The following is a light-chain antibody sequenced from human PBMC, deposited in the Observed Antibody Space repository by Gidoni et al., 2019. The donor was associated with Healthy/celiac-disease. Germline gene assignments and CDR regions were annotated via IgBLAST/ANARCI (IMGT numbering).Light chain of an antibody. CDR2: KAS. Sequence: DIQMTQSTSTLSASVGDRVTNTCRASQSISSWLAWYQQKPGKAPKLLIYKASSLESGVPSRFSGSGSGTEFTLTISSLQPDDFATYYCQQYNSYSGMYTFGQGTKLEIK. V-gene: IGKV1-5*03. J-gene: IGKJ2*01. CDR1: QSISSW. CDR3: QQYNSYSGMYT.